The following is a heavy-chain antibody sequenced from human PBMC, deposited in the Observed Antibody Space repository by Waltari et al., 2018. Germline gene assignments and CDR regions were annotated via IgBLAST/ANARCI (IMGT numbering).Heavy chain of an antibody. CDR3: AKYSNSYGLDS. Sequence: EVQLVETGGGLVQPGGSLRLSCAASGFTLSNFDMQWVRQAPGKGLEWISAINGGGGNTYYADSVKGRFTISRDNSKNTLSLQMNSLRAEDTAVYYCAKYSNSYGLDSWGQGVVVTVSS. CDR1: GFTLSNFD. J-gene: IGHJ6*02. D-gene: IGHD4-4*01. CDR2: INGGGGNT. V-gene: IGHV3-23*04.